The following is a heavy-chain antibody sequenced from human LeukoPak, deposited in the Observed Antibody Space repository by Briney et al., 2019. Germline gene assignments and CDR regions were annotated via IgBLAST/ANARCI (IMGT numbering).Heavy chain of an antibody. Sequence: GGSLRLPCPASGFTFSSYAMSWVRQAPGKGLEWVSAISGSGGSTYYADSVKGRFTISRDNSKNTLYLQMNSLRAEDTAVYYCAKQDYGDYLNWFDPWGQGTLVTVSS. CDR1: GFTFSSYA. CDR3: AKQDYGDYLNWFDP. V-gene: IGHV3-23*01. J-gene: IGHJ5*02. D-gene: IGHD4-17*01. CDR2: ISGSGGST.